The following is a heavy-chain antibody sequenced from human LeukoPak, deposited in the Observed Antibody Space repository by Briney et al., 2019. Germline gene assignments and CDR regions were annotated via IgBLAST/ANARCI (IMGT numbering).Heavy chain of an antibody. Sequence: SETLSLTCTVSGGSISSNNYYWGWSRQPPGKGLEWIGNIYYSGRTYYNPSLKSRVTISVDTSKNQFSLNLSSLTAADTAVYYCARHFKPGYCSSGSCSNWFDPWGQGTLVTVSS. V-gene: IGHV4-39*01. CDR1: GGSISSNNYY. D-gene: IGHD2-15*01. J-gene: IGHJ5*02. CDR2: IYYSGRT. CDR3: ARHFKPGYCSSGSCSNWFDP.